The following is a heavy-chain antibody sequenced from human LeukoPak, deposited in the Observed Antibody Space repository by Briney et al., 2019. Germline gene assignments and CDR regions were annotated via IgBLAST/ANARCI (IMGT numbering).Heavy chain of an antibody. V-gene: IGHV3-9*03. Sequence: GGSLRLSCAASGFTFDDYAMHWVRQAPGKGLEWVSGISWNSGSIGYADSVKGRFTISRDNAKNSLYLQMNSLRAEDMALYYCARSKYKHAFDIWGQGTMVTVSS. CDR3: ARSKYKHAFDI. D-gene: IGHD1-1*01. CDR2: ISWNSGSI. J-gene: IGHJ3*02. CDR1: GFTFDDYA.